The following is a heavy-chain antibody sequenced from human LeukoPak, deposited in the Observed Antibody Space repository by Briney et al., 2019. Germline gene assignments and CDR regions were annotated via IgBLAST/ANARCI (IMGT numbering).Heavy chain of an antibody. CDR2: IWYDGSYK. J-gene: IGHJ3*02. CDR3: ARDEGITPMVPNDAFDI. Sequence: GGSLRLSCAASGFTFSSYGMRWVRQAPGKGLEWVAVIWYDGSYKYYADSVKGRFTISRDNSKNTLYLQMNSLRAEDTAVYYCARDEGITPMVPNDAFDIWGQGTMVTVSS. D-gene: IGHD1-14*01. CDR1: GFTFSSYG. V-gene: IGHV3-33*01.